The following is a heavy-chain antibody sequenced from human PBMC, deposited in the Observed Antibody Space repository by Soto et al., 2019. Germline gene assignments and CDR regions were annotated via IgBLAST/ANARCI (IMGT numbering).Heavy chain of an antibody. J-gene: IGHJ5*01. V-gene: IGHV5-51*01. CDR1: GYTFSKYW. CDR3: ARVHKNWFDS. Sequence: PGESLKISCHASGYTFSKYWIAWVRQMPGKGLEYVGIVYPGDSDTRYSPSFQGQVTISVDTSTSTAYMQWNSLKASDSALYFCARVHKNWFDSWAQGTMVTVSS. CDR2: VYPGDSDT.